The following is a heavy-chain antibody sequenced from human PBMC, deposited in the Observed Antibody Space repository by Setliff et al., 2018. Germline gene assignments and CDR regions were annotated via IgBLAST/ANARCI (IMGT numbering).Heavy chain of an antibody. CDR2: INHSGST. D-gene: IGHD5-12*01. CDR1: GGSFSGYY. V-gene: IGHV4-34*01. Sequence: SETLSLTCAVYGGSFSGYYWSWIRQPPGKGLEWIGEINHSGSTNYNPSLKSLVTISVDTSKNQFSLKLSSVTAADTAVYYCARGGYSRGPPVYYFDYWGQGTLVTVS. J-gene: IGHJ4*02. CDR3: ARGGYSRGPPVYYFDY.